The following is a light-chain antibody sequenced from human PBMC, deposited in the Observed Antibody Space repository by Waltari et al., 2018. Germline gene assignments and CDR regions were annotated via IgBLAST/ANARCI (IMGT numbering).Light chain of an antibody. J-gene: IGLJ2*01. CDR2: EVS. CDR3: SSYAGSNVV. V-gene: IGLV2-8*01. CDR1: SSDVGGYNY. Sequence: QSALTQPPSASGSPGQSVTISCTGTSSDVGGYNYVSWYQQHPGKAPKLMIYEVSNRPSGVPDRFSCSKSGNTASLTVSGLQAEDEADYYCSSYAGSNVVFGGGTKLTVL.